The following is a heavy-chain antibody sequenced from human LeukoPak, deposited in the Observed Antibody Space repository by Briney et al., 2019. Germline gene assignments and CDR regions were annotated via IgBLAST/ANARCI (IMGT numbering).Heavy chain of an antibody. V-gene: IGHV3-48*04. CDR3: ARVGYSGLPSYCSSTSCYPPLDY. Sequence: PGGSLRLSCAASGFTFSSYSMNWVRQAPGKGLEWVSYISSSSSTIYYADSVKGRFTISRDNAKNSLYLQMNSLRAEDTAVYYCARVGYSGLPSYCSSTSCYPPLDYWGQGTLVTVSS. J-gene: IGHJ4*02. CDR1: GFTFSSYS. D-gene: IGHD2-2*01. CDR2: ISSSSSTI.